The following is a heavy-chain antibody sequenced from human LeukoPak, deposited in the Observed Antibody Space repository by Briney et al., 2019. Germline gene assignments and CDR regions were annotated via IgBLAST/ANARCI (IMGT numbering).Heavy chain of an antibody. CDR1: GYTFTSYY. J-gene: IGHJ4*02. CDR3: ARVLQGDSSGYYYDYFDY. V-gene: IGHV1-2*02. CDR2: INPNSGGT. Sequence: ASVKVSCKASGYTFTSYYMHWVRQAPGQGLEWMGWINPNSGGTNYAQKFQGRVTMTRDTSISTAYMELSRLRSDDTAVYYCARVLQGDSSGYYYDYFDYWGQGTLVTVSS. D-gene: IGHD3-22*01.